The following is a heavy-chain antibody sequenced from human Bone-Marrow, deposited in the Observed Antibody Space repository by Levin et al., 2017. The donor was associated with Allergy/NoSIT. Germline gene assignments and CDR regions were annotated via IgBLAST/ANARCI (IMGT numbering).Heavy chain of an antibody. CDR3: ARGGASSNDY. V-gene: IGHV1-2*02. CDR1: GYTFTDYY. Sequence: ASVKVSCKISGYTFTDYYIHWFRQTPGQGLEWIGWVDPTRGDSKFAEKFHARVVLTRNSSTSTAYLELGRLRSDDTAVYYCARGGASSNDYWGQGTLVSVSS. D-gene: IGHD6-13*01. J-gene: IGHJ4*02. CDR2: VDPTRGDS.